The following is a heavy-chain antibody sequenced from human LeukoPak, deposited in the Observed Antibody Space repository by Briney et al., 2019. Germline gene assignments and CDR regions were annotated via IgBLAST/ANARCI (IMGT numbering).Heavy chain of an antibody. CDR1: GGTFSSYA. D-gene: IGHD3-3*01. Sequence: SVKVSCKASGGTFSSYAISWVRQAPGQGLEWMGRIIPILGVANYAQKFQGRVTITADKSTSTAYMELSSLRSEDTAVYYCAIVCSGYKDACDYWGQGTLVTVSS. V-gene: IGHV1-69*04. CDR2: IIPILGVA. J-gene: IGHJ4*02. CDR3: AIVCSGYKDACDY.